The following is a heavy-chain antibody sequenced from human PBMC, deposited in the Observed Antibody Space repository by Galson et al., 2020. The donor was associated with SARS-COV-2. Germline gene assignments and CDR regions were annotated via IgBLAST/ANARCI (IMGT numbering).Heavy chain of an antibody. J-gene: IGHJ6*02. D-gene: IGHD6-13*01. Sequence: SETLYLTCAVYGGSFSGYYWSWIRQPPGKGLEWIGEINHSGSTNYNPSLKSRVTISVDTSKNQFSLKQSSVPAADTAVYYCARGQQERIAAAASYYYYYGMDVWGQGPTVTVSS. CDR1: GGSFSGYY. CDR3: ARGQQERIAAAASYYYYYGMDV. V-gene: IGHV4-34*01. CDR2: INHSGST.